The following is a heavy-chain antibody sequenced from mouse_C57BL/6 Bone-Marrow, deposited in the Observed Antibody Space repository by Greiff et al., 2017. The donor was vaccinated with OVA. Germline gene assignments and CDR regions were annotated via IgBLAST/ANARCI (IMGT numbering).Heavy chain of an antibody. CDR3: TRRDYVRGFDY. D-gene: IGHD1-1*01. Sequence: VKLMESGAELVRPGASVTLSCKASGYTFTDYEMHWVKQTPVHGLEWIGAIDPETGGTAYNQKFKGKAILTADKSSSTAYMELRSVTSEDSAVYYCTRRDYVRGFDYWGQGTTLTVSS. CDR2: IDPETGGT. J-gene: IGHJ2*01. CDR1: GYTFTDYE. V-gene: IGHV1-15*01.